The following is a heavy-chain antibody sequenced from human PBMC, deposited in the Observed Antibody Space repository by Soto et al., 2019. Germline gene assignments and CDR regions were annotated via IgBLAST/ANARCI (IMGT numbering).Heavy chain of an antibody. D-gene: IGHD3-10*01. J-gene: IGHJ4*02. Sequence: EVQLLESGGGLEQPGGSLRLSCAASGFTFDSFAMTWVRQAPGKGLEWVSAISASGDGGTTYYADSVKGRFTISRDNSKNMLFLQMNSLRAEDTAIYYCAKKVNSGPGSQYFDYWGQGTLVTVSS. CDR2: ISASGDGGTT. V-gene: IGHV3-23*01. CDR3: AKKVNSGPGSQYFDY. CDR1: GFTFDSFA.